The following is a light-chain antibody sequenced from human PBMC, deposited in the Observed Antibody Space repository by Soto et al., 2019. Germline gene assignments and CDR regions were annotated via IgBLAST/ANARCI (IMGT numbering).Light chain of an antibody. J-gene: IGKJ2*01. V-gene: IGKV1-5*01. CDR1: HDIGNY. CDR3: QQYDSFFPT. CDR2: EAS. Sequence: DIQLTQSPSTLSASVGDRVIITCRASHDIGNYLAWYQQKPGKAPKHLIYEASNLRSGVPSRFSGSGSGTEFTLTITGLQPDDFATYYCQQYDSFFPTFGQGTKLEIK.